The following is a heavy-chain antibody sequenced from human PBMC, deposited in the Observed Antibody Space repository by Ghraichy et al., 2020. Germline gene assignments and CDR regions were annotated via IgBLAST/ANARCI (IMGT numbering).Heavy chain of an antibody. CDR1: GGSISSGGYY. Sequence: SETLSLTCTVSGGSISSGGYYWSWIRQHPGKGLEWIGYIYYSGSTYYNPSLKSRVTISVDTSKNQFSLKLSSVTAADTAVYYCARGSKVVVVVAASRSGWFDPWGQGTLVTVSS. CDR3: ARGSKVVVVVAASRSGWFDP. V-gene: IGHV4-31*03. J-gene: IGHJ5*02. D-gene: IGHD2-15*01. CDR2: IYYSGST.